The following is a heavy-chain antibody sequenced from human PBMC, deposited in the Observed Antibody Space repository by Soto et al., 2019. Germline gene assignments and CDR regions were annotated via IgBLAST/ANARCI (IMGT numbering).Heavy chain of an antibody. Sequence: EVQLVESGGGLVQPGGSLRLACAASGLTVSSNYMNWVRQAPGKGLEWVSVIYSGGSKYYADSVKGRFTISRDNSKNPLYRQMNSLRAEDTAVYYCASQYGGYGWFDTWGQGTPVTVSS. CDR1: GLTVSSNY. CDR3: ASQYGGYGWFDT. J-gene: IGHJ5*02. V-gene: IGHV3-66*04. CDR2: IYSGGSK. D-gene: IGHD5-12*01.